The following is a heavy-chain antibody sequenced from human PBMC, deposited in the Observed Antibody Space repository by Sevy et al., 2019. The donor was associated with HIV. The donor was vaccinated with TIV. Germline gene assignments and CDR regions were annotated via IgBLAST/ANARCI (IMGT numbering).Heavy chain of an antibody. Sequence: GGSLRLSCAASGFTFSSYWMSWVRQAPGKGLEWVAHIKQDGSEKYYVDSVKGRFTISRDNAKNSLYLQMNSLRAEDTAVYYCARDHYGDYPTYGMDVWGQGTTVTVSS. J-gene: IGHJ6*02. CDR3: ARDHYGDYPTYGMDV. D-gene: IGHD4-17*01. CDR2: IKQDGSEK. CDR1: GFTFSSYW. V-gene: IGHV3-7*01.